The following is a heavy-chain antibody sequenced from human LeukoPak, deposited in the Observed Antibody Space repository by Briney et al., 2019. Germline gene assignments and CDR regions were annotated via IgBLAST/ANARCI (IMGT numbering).Heavy chain of an antibody. D-gene: IGHD5-12*01. CDR1: GGSISSYY. Sequence: SETLSLTCTVSGGSISSYYWSWIRQPPGKGLEWIGYIYYSGSTNYNPSLKSRVTISVDTSKNQFSLKLSSVTAADTAVYYCARIIVATTRAFDIWGQGTMVTVSS. CDR3: ARIIVATTRAFDI. CDR2: IYYSGST. J-gene: IGHJ3*02. V-gene: IGHV4-59*01.